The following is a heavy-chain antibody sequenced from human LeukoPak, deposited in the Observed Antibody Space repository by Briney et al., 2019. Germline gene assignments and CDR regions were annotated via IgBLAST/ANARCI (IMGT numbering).Heavy chain of an antibody. V-gene: IGHV1-69*05. Sequence: SVKVSCKASGGTFSSYAISWVRQAPGQGLEWMGGIIPIFGTANYAQKFQGRVTITTDESTSTAYMELSSLRSEDTAVYYCARAVSSAPPGGWFDPWGQGTLVTVSS. D-gene: IGHD3-22*01. J-gene: IGHJ5*02. CDR2: IIPIFGTA. CDR1: GGTFSSYA. CDR3: ARAVSSAPPGGWFDP.